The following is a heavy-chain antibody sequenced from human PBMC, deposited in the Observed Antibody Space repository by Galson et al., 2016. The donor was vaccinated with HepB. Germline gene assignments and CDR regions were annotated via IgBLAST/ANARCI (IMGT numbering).Heavy chain of an antibody. V-gene: IGHV1-18*01. D-gene: IGHD7-27*01. Sequence: SVKVSCKASGYTFTSYGISWVRQAPGQGLEWMGWISAYNGNTNYAQKLQGRVTMTTDTSTSTAYMELRSLRSEDTAIYYCAKATWGHPFDIWGQGTMVTVSS. CDR1: GYTFTSYG. CDR3: AKATWGHPFDI. J-gene: IGHJ3*02. CDR2: ISAYNGNT.